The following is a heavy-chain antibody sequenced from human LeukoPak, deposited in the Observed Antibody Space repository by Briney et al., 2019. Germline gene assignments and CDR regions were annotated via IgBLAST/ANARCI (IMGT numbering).Heavy chain of an antibody. CDR1: GFTFSSYS. CDR2: ISSSSSYI. Sequence: PGGSLRLSCAASGFTFSSYSMNWVRQAPGKGLEWVSSISSSSSYIYYADSVKGRFTISRDNAKSSLYLQMNSLRAEDTAVYYRARDSLYSSSSFDYWGQGTLVTVSS. V-gene: IGHV3-21*01. D-gene: IGHD6-13*01. J-gene: IGHJ4*02. CDR3: ARDSLYSSSSFDY.